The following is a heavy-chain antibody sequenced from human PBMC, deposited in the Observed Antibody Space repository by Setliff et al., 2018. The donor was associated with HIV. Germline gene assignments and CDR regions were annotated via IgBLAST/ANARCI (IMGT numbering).Heavy chain of an antibody. Sequence: SETLSLTCTVSGGSIINTRYYWGWMRQTPGKGLEWIGRIYHSGTTYYNPSLKSRVTISVDTSKNQFSLKLSSVTAADTAVYYCARTPGTGPHPPYYFDYWGQGTQVTVPQ. V-gene: IGHV4-39*01. J-gene: IGHJ4*02. CDR3: ARTPGTGPHPPYYFDY. CDR2: IYHSGTT. D-gene: IGHD3-9*01. CDR1: GGSIINTRYY.